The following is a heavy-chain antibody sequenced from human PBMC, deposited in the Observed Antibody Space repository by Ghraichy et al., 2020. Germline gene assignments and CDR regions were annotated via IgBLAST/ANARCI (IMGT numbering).Heavy chain of an antibody. Sequence: GGSLRLSCAASGFTFSSYSMNWVRQAPGKGLEWVSSISSSSSYIYYADSVKGRFTISRDNAKNSLYLQMNSLRAEDTAVYYCARENANDYDFWSGYYYYYYMDVWGKGTTVTVSS. CDR1: GFTFSSYS. CDR3: ARENANDYDFWSGYYYYYYMDV. CDR2: ISSSSSYI. V-gene: IGHV3-21*01. J-gene: IGHJ6*03. D-gene: IGHD3-3*01.